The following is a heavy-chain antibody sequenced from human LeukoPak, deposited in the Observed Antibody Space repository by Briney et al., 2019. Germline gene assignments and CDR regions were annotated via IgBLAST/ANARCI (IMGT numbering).Heavy chain of an antibody. CDR2: ISSTSSAI. CDR1: GFTFSSFS. Sequence: GGSLRLSCAASGFTFSSFSMNWVRQAPGKGLEWLSYISSTSSAIYYADSLEGRFTISRDNAKNSLYLQMNSLRAEDTAVYYCARVIASYGDSAYWGQGTLVTVSS. V-gene: IGHV3-48*04. D-gene: IGHD5-18*01. CDR3: ARVIASYGDSAY. J-gene: IGHJ4*02.